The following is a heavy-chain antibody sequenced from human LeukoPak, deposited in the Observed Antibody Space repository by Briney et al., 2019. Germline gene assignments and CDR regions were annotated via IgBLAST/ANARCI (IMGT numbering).Heavy chain of an antibody. Sequence: GRSLRLSCAASGFTFSSYSMNWVRQAPGKGLEWVSSISSSSSYIYYADSVKGRFTISGDNAKNSLYLQMNSLRAEDTAVYYCARGGSNRITIFGVVPYDYWGQGTLVTVSS. D-gene: IGHD3-3*01. CDR2: ISSSSSYI. J-gene: IGHJ4*02. CDR1: GFTFSSYS. V-gene: IGHV3-21*01. CDR3: ARGGSNRITIFGVVPYDY.